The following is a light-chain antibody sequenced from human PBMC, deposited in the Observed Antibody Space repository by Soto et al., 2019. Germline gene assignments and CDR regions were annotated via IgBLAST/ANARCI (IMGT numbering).Light chain of an antibody. CDR3: QQYNNWPLT. V-gene: IGKV3-15*01. CDR2: GAS. CDR1: QSVSSN. Sequence: EIVMTQSPATLSVSPGERATLSCKASQSVSSNLAWYQQKPCQAPMLLIYGASTKATGIQARFSGSGSGTEFSLTISSLKSEDLAVDYCQQYNNWPLTFGGGTKVEIK. J-gene: IGKJ4*01.